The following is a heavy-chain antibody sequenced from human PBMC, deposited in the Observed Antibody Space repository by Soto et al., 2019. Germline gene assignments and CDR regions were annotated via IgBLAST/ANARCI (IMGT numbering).Heavy chain of an antibody. J-gene: IGHJ4*02. D-gene: IGHD1-1*01. CDR1: GYTFTNHD. V-gene: IGHV1-8*01. CDR3: ARVGGNWNDDYFDN. CDR2: MNPNSGDT. Sequence: QVQLVQSGAEVKKPGASVKVSCKASGYTFTNHDINWVRQATGQGPEWMGWMNPNSGDTGYSQNFQGRVTMTRDTSMRTAYMELSSLISEDTAVYYCARVGGNWNDDYFDNWGQGTQVTVSS.